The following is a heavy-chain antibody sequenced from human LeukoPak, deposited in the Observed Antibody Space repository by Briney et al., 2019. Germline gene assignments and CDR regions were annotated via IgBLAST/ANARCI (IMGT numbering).Heavy chain of an antibody. CDR1: GYTLTELS. J-gene: IGHJ6*02. Sequence: ASVKVSCKVSGYTLTELSMHWVRQAPGKGLEWMGGFDPEDGETIYAQKFQGRVTMSEDTSTDTAYMELSSLRSEDTAVYYCATNSDIVGDYGMDVRGQGTTVTVSS. D-gene: IGHD2-15*01. CDR3: ATNSDIVGDYGMDV. CDR2: FDPEDGET. V-gene: IGHV1-24*01.